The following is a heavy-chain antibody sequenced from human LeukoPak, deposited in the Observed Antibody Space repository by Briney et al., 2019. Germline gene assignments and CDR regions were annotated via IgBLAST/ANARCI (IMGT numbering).Heavy chain of an antibody. CDR3: AKVFRTMVRGANDY. D-gene: IGHD3-10*01. V-gene: IGHV3-23*01. CDR2: ISGSGGST. J-gene: IGHJ4*02. Sequence: PGGSLRLSCAAPGFTFSSYAMSWVRQAPGKGLEWVSAISGSGGSTYYADCVKGRFTISRDNSKNTLYLQMNSLRAEDTAVYYCAKVFRTMVRGANDYWGQGTLVTVSS. CDR1: GFTFSSYA.